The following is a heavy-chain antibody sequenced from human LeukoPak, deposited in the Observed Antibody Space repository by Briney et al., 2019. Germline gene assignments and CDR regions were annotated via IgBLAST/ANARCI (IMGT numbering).Heavy chain of an antibody. V-gene: IGHV3-30-3*01. CDR3: ARDTSRSNEYYFDY. CDR1: GFTFSSYW. D-gene: IGHD4-11*01. CDR2: ISYDGSNK. J-gene: IGHJ4*02. Sequence: GGSLRLSCAASGFTFSSYWMSWVRQAPGKGLEWVAVISYDGSNKYYADSVKGRFTISRDNSKNTLYLQMNSLRAEDTAVYYCARDTSRSNEYYFDYWGQGTLVTVSS.